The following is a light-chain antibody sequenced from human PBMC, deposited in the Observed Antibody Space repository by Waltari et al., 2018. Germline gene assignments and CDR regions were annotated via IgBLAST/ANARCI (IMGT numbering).Light chain of an antibody. Sequence: DIVMTQTPLSLSVTPGQPASISCKSSQSLLHSDGKTYLYWYLQKPGQSPQLLIYEVSSRFSGVPDRFSGSGSGTDFTLTISSLQAEDVAVYYCQQYYNIPWTFGQGTKVEIK. CDR1: QSLLHSDGKTY. V-gene: IGKV2-29*02. J-gene: IGKJ1*01. CDR3: QQYYNIPWT. CDR2: EVS.